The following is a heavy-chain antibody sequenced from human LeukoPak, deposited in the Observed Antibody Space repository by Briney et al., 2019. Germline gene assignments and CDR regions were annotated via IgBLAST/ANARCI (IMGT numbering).Heavy chain of an antibody. Sequence: KAGGSLRLSCAASGFTFSDYYMSWIRQAPGKGLEWVSYISSSGSTIYYADSVKGRFTISRDNAKNSLYLQMNSLRAEDTAVYYCARVRFLEWLPDYWGQGTLVTVSS. CDR1: GFTFSDYY. CDR2: ISSSGSTI. V-gene: IGHV3-11*04. CDR3: ARVRFLEWLPDY. J-gene: IGHJ4*02. D-gene: IGHD3-3*01.